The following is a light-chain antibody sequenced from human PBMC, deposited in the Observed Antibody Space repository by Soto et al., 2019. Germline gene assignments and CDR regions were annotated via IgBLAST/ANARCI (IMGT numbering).Light chain of an antibody. CDR1: TSNIGENT. Sequence: QSVLTQPPSVSGTLGQGVTISCSGSTSNIGENTVAWFQQLPGTAPKVLIYVTDRRPSGVPDRFSGSKSGTSAYLAISGLQSEDEADYYCAAWDDSLNVFYVFGTGTKVTVL. J-gene: IGLJ1*01. V-gene: IGLV1-44*01. CDR3: AAWDDSLNVFYV. CDR2: VTD.